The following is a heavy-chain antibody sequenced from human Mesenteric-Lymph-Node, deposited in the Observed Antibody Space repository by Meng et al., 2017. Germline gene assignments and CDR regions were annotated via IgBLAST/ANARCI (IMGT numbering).Heavy chain of an antibody. V-gene: IGHV3-49*03. CDR1: GFTFGDHA. D-gene: IGHD6-13*01. J-gene: IGHJ3*02. CDR3: ARVEGGAAADVFDI. Sequence: GESLKISCTASGFTFGDHAITWFRQAPGKGLEWVGFIRRKTYGGTTQYAASVKGRFTISRDDSKSIAYLQMNSLRAEDTAVYYCARVEGGAAADVFDIWGQGTMVTVSS. CDR2: IRRKTYGGTT.